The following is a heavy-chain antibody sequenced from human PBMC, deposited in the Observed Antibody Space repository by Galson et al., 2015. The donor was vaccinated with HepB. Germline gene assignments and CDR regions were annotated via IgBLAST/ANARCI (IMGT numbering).Heavy chain of an antibody. CDR1: GYSFTSYW. D-gene: IGHD3-22*01. V-gene: IGHV5-51*01. CDR2: IYPGDSDT. Sequence: QSGAEVKKPGESLKISCKGSGYSFTSYWIGWVRQMPGKGLEWMGIIYPGDSDTRYSPSFQGQVTISADKSISTAYLQWSSLKASDTAMYYCARSIVVDVVRGLGGWYFDLWGRGTLVTVSS. CDR3: ARSIVVDVVRGLGGWYFDL. J-gene: IGHJ2*01.